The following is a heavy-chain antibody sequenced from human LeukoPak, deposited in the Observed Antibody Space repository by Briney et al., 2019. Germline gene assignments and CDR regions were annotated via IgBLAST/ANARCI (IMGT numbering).Heavy chain of an antibody. CDR1: RFTFSTYT. CDR3: AKERLRQWLVPGSMDV. D-gene: IGHD6-19*01. Sequence: GGSLRLSCAASRFTFSTYTMNWVPQAPGKGLEWVAVISYDGSNKYYADSVEGRFTISRDNSKNTLYLQMNSLRAEDTAVYYCAKERLRQWLVPGSMDVWGQGTTVTVSS. CDR2: ISYDGSNK. J-gene: IGHJ6*02. V-gene: IGHV3-30*18.